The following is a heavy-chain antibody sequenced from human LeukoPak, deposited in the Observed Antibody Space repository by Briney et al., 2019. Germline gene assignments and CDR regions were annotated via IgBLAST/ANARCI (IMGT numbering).Heavy chain of an antibody. CDR3: ARLMADDYGDYLGAFDI. Sequence: GSLRLSCAASGFTFSSYAMSWIRQPPGKGLEWIGSIYYSGSTYYNPSLKSRVTISVDTSKNQFSLKLSSVTAADTAVYYCARLMADDYGDYLGAFDIWGQGTMVTVSS. V-gene: IGHV4-39*01. CDR1: GFTFSSYA. CDR2: IYYSGST. J-gene: IGHJ3*02. D-gene: IGHD4-17*01.